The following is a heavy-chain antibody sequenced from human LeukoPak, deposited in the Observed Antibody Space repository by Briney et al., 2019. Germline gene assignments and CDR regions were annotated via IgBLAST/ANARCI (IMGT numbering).Heavy chain of an antibody. D-gene: IGHD4-17*01. CDR2: IYHSGST. J-gene: IGHJ4*02. CDR1: GGSISSYY. CDR3: ASADYGDYVGVNDY. Sequence: SETLSLTCTVSGGSISSYYWSWIRQPPGKGLEWIGYIYHSGSTYYNPSLKSRVTISVDRSKNQFSLKLSSVTAADTAVYYCASADYGDYVGVNDYWGQGTLVTVSS. V-gene: IGHV4-59*12.